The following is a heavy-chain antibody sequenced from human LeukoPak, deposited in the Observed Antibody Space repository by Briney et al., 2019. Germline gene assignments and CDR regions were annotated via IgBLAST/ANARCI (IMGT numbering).Heavy chain of an antibody. D-gene: IGHD2-2*01. CDR2: INPSSGST. V-gene: IGHV1-46*01. CDR3: ARGASTYCGSASCYQAPDF. Sequence: ASVKVSCKASGYTFTSYYIHWVRQAPGQRLEWMAIINPSSGSTSYAQKIQGRVTMSRDTSTTTVYMELSSLGSEDTAMYYCARGASTYCGSASCYQAPDFWGQGTLVTVSS. CDR1: GYTFTSYY. J-gene: IGHJ4*02.